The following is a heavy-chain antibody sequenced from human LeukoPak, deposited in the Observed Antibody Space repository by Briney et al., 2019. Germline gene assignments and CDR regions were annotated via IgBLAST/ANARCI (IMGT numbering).Heavy chain of an antibody. Sequence: GGSLRLSCAASGFTFSDYDMNWIRQAPGKGLEWVSYISSSGSTIYYADSVKGRFTISRDNARNSLYLQMNSLRAEDTAVYYCARDPLYYCDSSGYFNDAFDIWGQGTMVTVSS. CDR3: ARDPLYYCDSSGYFNDAFDI. CDR1: GFTFSDYD. CDR2: ISSSGSTI. D-gene: IGHD3-22*01. J-gene: IGHJ3*02. V-gene: IGHV3-11*01.